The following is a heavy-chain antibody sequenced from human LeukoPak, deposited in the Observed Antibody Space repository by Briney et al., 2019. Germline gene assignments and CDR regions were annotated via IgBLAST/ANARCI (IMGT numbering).Heavy chain of an antibody. J-gene: IGHJ4*02. CDR1: GFTLSYYA. V-gene: IGHV3-30*03. Sequence: GGSLRLSCAASGFTLSYYAMHWVRQAPGKGLEWVAVISYDGSNKYYADSVKGRFTFSRDNSKNTLYLQMNSLRAEDTALYYCASGGIAVAGHFDYWGQGTLVTVSS. D-gene: IGHD6-19*01. CDR3: ASGGIAVAGHFDY. CDR2: ISYDGSNK.